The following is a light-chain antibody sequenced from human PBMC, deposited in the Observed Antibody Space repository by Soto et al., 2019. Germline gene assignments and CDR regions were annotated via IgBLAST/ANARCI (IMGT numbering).Light chain of an antibody. CDR2: DAS. CDR3: QQFHSYSWT. Sequence: DIQMTQSPSTLSASVGDRVTITCRASQSISSWLAWYQQKPGKAPKLLIYDASSLQSGVPSRFSSSGSGTEFTLTISSLQPDDFATYYCQQFHSYSWTFGQGTKVDIK. J-gene: IGKJ1*01. V-gene: IGKV1-5*01. CDR1: QSISSW.